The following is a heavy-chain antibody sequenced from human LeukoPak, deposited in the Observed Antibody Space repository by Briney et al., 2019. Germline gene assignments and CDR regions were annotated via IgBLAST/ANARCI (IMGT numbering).Heavy chain of an antibody. J-gene: IGHJ4*02. V-gene: IGHV3-30*18. D-gene: IGHD3-16*01. CDR3: AKVPHSWGLFDS. CDR1: GFTLNNYG. Sequence: GGSLRLSCAASGFTLNNYGIHWVRQAPGKGLEWVAVMSYDESKNKYVDSVEGRFTLSRDNSKNTLYLQMDSLRTEDTAVYYCAKVPHSWGLFDSWGQGALVTVSS. CDR2: MSYDESKN.